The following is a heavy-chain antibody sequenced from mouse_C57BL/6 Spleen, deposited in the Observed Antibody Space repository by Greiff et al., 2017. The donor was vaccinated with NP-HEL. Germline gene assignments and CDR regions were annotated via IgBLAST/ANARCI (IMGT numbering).Heavy chain of an antibody. CDR2: IYPGDGDT. V-gene: IGHV1-82*01. J-gene: IGHJ2*01. CDR1: GYAFSSSW. Sequence: QVQLQQSGPELVKPGASVKISCKASGYAFSSSWMNWVKQRPGKGLEWIGRIYPGDGDTNYNGKLKGKATLTADKSSRTAYMQLHSLTSEDSAFYFCARSNYYGSSFDYWGQGTTLTVSS. CDR3: ARSNYYGSSFDY. D-gene: IGHD1-1*01.